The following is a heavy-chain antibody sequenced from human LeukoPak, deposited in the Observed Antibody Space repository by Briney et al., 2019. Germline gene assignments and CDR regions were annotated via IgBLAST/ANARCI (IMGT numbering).Heavy chain of an antibody. V-gene: IGHV3-73*01. CDR3: TRRSDGGSGSFYNNY. CDR2: IRSKANSYAT. Sequence: GGSLRLSCAASGFTVSSNYMSWVRQASGKGLEWVGRIRSKANSYATAYAASVKGRFTISRDDSKNTAYLQMNSLKTEDTAVYYCTRRSDGGSGSFYNNYWGQGTLVTVSS. CDR1: GFTVSSNY. J-gene: IGHJ4*02. D-gene: IGHD3-10*01.